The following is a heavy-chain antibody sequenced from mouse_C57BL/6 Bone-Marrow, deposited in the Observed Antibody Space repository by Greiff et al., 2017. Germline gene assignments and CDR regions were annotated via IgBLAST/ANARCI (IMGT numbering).Heavy chain of an antibody. D-gene: IGHD1-1*02. CDR1: GYTFTGYW. CDR3: ARGGVLCPVYFDY. J-gene: IGHJ2*01. CDR2: ILPGSGST. Sequence: QVHVKPSGAELMKPGASVKLSCKATGYTFTGYWIEWVKQRPGHGLAWIGEILPGSGSTNYNEKFKGKATFTADTSSNTAYMQLSSLTTEDSAIYYCARGGVLCPVYFDYWGQGTTLTVSS. V-gene: IGHV1-9*01.